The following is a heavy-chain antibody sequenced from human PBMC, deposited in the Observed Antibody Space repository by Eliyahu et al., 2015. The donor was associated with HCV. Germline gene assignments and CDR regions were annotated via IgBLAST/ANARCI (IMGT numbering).Heavy chain of an antibody. Sequence: EVQLVESGGGLVQPGGSLRLSCAASGFTFSSXAMHWVRQAPGKGLEYVSAISSNGGSTYYANSVKGRFTISRDNSKNTLYLQMGSLRAEDMAVYYCARSPYSSSSYYYYYYMDVWGKGTTVTVSS. CDR1: GFTFSSXA. CDR3: ARSPYSSSSYYYYYYMDV. D-gene: IGHD6-6*01. V-gene: IGHV3-64*01. CDR2: ISSNGGST. J-gene: IGHJ6*03.